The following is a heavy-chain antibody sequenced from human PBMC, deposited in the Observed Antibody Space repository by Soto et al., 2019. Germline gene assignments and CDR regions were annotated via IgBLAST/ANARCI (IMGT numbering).Heavy chain of an antibody. J-gene: IGHJ6*02. CDR3: ARILLFNYYDSSGYYYYGMDV. CDR2: IYYSGSA. D-gene: IGHD3-22*01. CDR1: GGSISSYY. Sequence: SETLSLTCTVSGGSISSYYWSWIRQPPGKGLEWIGYIYYSGSANYNPSLKSRVTISVDTSKNQFSLKLSSVTAADTAVYYCARILLFNYYDSSGYYYYGMDVWGQGTTVTVSS. V-gene: IGHV4-59*01.